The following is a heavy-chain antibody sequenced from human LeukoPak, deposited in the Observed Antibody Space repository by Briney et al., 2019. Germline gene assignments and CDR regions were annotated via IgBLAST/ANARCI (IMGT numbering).Heavy chain of an antibody. V-gene: IGHV4-38-2*02. D-gene: IGHD6-6*01. CDR2: IYYSGST. CDR1: GYSISSGYY. J-gene: IGHJ3*02. Sequence: SETLSLTCTVSGYSISSGYYWGWIRQPPGKGLEWIGSIYYSGSTYYNPSLKSRVTISVDTSKNQLSLNLISVTAADTAVYYCASSPHSRSSAWNAFDIWGQGTMVTVSS. CDR3: ASSPHSRSSAWNAFDI.